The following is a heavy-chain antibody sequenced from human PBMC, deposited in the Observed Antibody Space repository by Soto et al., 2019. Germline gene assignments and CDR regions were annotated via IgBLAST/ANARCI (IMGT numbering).Heavy chain of an antibody. CDR2: IYYSGST. CDR3: ARESLGMRHVDY. V-gene: IGHV4-31*03. J-gene: IGHJ4*02. Sequence: QVQLQESGPGLVKPSQTLSLTCTVSGGSISSGGYYWSWIRQHPGKGLEWIGYIYYSGSTYYNPSLKSRGTLSVDPSKNQVALKLSSVTAADTAVYYCARESLGMRHVDYWGQGTLVPVSS. CDR1: GGSISSGGYY. D-gene: IGHD7-27*01.